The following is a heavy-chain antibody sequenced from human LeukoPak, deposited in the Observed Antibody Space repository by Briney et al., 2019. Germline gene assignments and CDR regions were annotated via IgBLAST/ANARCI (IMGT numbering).Heavy chain of an antibody. D-gene: IGHD1-14*01. J-gene: IGHJ1*01. CDR1: GGSINNSRYY. CDR2: IYYSGST. CDR3: ARGRNPSLYYLAEYFQH. Sequence: PSETLSLTCTVSGGSINNSRYYWGWIRQPPGKGLEWIGSIYYSGSTYYNPSLKSRVTISVDTSKNQFSLKLSSVTAADTAVYYCARGRNPSLYYLAEYFQHWGQGTLVTVSS. V-gene: IGHV4-39*07.